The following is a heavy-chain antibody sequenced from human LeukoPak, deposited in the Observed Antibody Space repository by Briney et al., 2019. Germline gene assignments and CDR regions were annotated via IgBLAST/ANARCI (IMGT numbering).Heavy chain of an antibody. CDR2: ISTRSTYI. CDR3: ARARGRSINDAFDI. D-gene: IGHD3-16*01. J-gene: IGHJ3*02. V-gene: IGHV3-21*01. Sequence: PGGSLSLSCAASGFTFSTYSMNWVRQAPGKGLEWVSCISTRSTYISYADSVKGRFTISRDNAKNSLYLQMNSLRAEDTAVYYCARARGRSINDAFDIWGQGTMITVSS. CDR1: GFTFSTYS.